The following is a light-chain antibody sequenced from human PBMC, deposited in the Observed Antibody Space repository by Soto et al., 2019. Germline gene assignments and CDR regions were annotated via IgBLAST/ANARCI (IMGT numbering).Light chain of an antibody. Sequence: SALTQPASVSGSPGQSITISCTGTSSDVGGYNYVSWYQQHPGKAPKLMIYDVANRPSGVSYRFSGYKSGNTASLAISGLQAEDEADYYCSLYTSTNALVFGGGTKVTAL. CDR1: SSDVGGYNY. J-gene: IGLJ2*01. CDR2: DVA. CDR3: SLYTSTNALV. V-gene: IGLV2-14*01.